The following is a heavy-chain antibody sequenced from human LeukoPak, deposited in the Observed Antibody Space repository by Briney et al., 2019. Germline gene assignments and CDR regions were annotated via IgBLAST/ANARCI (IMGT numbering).Heavy chain of an antibody. CDR2: IYPGDSDT. CDR1: GYSFTSYW. V-gene: IGHV5-51*01. D-gene: IGHD6-19*01. Sequence: GESLKISCKGSGYSFTSYWIGWVRPMPGKGLEWMGIIYPGDSDTRYSPSFQGQVTISADKSISTAYLQWSSLKASDTAMYYCARQSRSGGWYIAFDIWGQGTMVTVSS. J-gene: IGHJ3*02. CDR3: ARQSRSGGWYIAFDI.